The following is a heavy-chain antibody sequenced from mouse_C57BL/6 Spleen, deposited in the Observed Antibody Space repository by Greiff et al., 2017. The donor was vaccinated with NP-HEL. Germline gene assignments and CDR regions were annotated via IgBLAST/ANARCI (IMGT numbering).Heavy chain of an antibody. Sequence: VQLKESGPGMVKPSQSLSLTCTVTGYSITSGYDWHWIRHFPGNKLEWMGYISYSGSTNYKPSLKSRISITHDTSKNHFFLKLNSVTTEDTATYYCARGDYYALDYWGQGTTLTVSS. D-gene: IGHD1-1*01. J-gene: IGHJ2*01. V-gene: IGHV3-1*01. CDR3: ARGDYYALDY. CDR1: GYSITSGYD. CDR2: ISYSGST.